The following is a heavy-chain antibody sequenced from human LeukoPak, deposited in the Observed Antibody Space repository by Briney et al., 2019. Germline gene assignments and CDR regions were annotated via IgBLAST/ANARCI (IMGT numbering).Heavy chain of an antibody. CDR2: IIPIFGTA. J-gene: IGHJ6*02. V-gene: IGHV1-69*13. CDR3: ARAFGVATTYYYYYYGMDV. CDR1: GGTFSSYA. D-gene: IGHD3-3*01. Sequence: SVKVSCKASGGTFSSYAISWVRQAPGQGLEWMGGIIPIFGTANYAQKFQGRVTITADESTSTAYMELSSLRSEDTAVYYCARAFGVATTYYYYYYGMDVWGQGTTVTVS.